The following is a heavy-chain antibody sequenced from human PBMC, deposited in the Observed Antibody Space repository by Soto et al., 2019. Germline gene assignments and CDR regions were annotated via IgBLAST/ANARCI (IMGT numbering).Heavy chain of an antibody. D-gene: IGHD6-13*01. CDR3: ASGRYSSSWYTPYFQH. V-gene: IGHV4-31*03. Sequence: QVQLQESGPGLVKPSQTLSLTCTVSGGSISSGGYYWSWIRQQPGKGLEWIGYIYYSGSTYYNPSLKSRVTISVDTSKNQFSLKLSSVTAADTAVYYCASGRYSSSWYTPYFQHWGQGTLVTVSS. CDR2: IYYSGST. CDR1: GGSISSGGYY. J-gene: IGHJ1*01.